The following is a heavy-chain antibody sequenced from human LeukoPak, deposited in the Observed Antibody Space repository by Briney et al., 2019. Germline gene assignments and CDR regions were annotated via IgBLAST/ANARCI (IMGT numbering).Heavy chain of an antibody. D-gene: IGHD1-7*01. V-gene: IGHV3-30*03. Sequence: PGGSLRLSCAASGFTFSSYGMHWVRQAPGKGLEWVAVISYDGSNKYYADSVKGRFTISRDNSKNTLYLQMNSLRAEDTAVYYCARDIGGTTFWFDPWGQGTLVTVSS. CDR2: ISYDGSNK. CDR3: ARDIGGTTFWFDP. J-gene: IGHJ5*02. CDR1: GFTFSSYG.